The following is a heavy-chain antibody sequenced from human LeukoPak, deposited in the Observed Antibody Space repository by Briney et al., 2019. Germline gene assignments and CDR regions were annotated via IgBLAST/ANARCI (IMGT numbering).Heavy chain of an antibody. CDR1: GGSCSGFC. V-gene: IGHV4-59*01. CDR3: SRVSGYDWESFYDY. Sequence: SETLSLTCAVYGGSCSGFCWSCIRQAPGKGLEWVGYINYSGSTNYNPSLKSRVTISVDTYKTQFSLKLRSVTAADAAMSYCSRVSGYDWESFYDYWGQGSLVTVSS. CDR2: INYSGST. D-gene: IGHD5-12*01. J-gene: IGHJ4*02.